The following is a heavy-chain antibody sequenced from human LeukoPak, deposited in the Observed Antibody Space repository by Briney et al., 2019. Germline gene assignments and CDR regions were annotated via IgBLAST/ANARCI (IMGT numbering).Heavy chain of an antibody. Sequence: ESSETLSLTCTVSDGSMSPYYWSWIRQPAGKGLEWIGRIYTSGSTNYNPSLKSRVTMSVDTSKNQFSLKLSSVTAADTAVYYCARERVVPAAMGPWGQGTLVTVSS. D-gene: IGHD2-2*01. V-gene: IGHV4-4*07. J-gene: IGHJ5*02. CDR1: DGSMSPYY. CDR2: IYTSGST. CDR3: ARERVVPAAMGP.